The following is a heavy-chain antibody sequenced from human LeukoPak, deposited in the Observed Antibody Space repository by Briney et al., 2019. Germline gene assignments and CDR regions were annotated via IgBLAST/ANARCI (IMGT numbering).Heavy chain of an antibody. Sequence: PSETLSLTCAVSGYSITSSSWWGWIRQPPGKGLEWIGYIYHSGTTYYNPSLQSRVTMSVDTSKNQFSLKLSSVTAADTAVYYCARSGWSPYYFDYWGQGTLVTVSS. J-gene: IGHJ4*02. CDR3: ARSGWSPYYFDY. V-gene: IGHV4-28*01. D-gene: IGHD6-19*01. CDR1: GYSITSSSW. CDR2: IYHSGTT.